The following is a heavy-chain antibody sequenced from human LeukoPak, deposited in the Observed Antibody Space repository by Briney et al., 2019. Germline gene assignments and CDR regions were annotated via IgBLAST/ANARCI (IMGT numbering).Heavy chain of an antibody. CDR3: AKDGEHYYASSGYYGHFDY. J-gene: IGHJ4*02. CDR1: GFTFDDYT. CDR2: ISWDGGST. D-gene: IGHD3-22*01. Sequence: PGGSLRLSCAASGFTFDDYTMHWVRQAPGKGLEWVSLISWDGGSTYYADSVKGRFTISRDSSKNSLYLQMNSLRTEATALYYCAKDGEHYYASSGYYGHFDYWGQGTLVTVSS. V-gene: IGHV3-43*01.